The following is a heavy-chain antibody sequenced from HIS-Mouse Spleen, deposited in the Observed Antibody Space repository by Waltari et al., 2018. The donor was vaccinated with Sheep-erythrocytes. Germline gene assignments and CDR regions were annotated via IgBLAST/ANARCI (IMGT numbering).Heavy chain of an antibody. Sequence: EVQLGESGGCLVKPGGSLRLSCAASGVTFSSYSINWVRQAPGKGLECVSSISSSSSYISYADSVKGRFTISRDNAKNSLYLQMNSLRAEDTAVYYCARDSGYDYFDYWGQGTLVTVSS. J-gene: IGHJ4*02. CDR3: ARDSGYDYFDY. CDR2: ISSSSSYI. V-gene: IGHV3-21*01. D-gene: IGHD5-12*01. CDR1: GVTFSSYS.